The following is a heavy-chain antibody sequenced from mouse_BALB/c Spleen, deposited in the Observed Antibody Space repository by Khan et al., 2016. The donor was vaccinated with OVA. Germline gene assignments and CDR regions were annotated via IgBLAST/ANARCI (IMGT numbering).Heavy chain of an antibody. D-gene: IGHD2-3*01. CDR1: GYTFTDYA. J-gene: IGHJ2*01. CDR2: LSTYSGNT. Sequence: QVQLQQSGPELVRPGVSVKISCKGSGYTFTDYAMYWVKQSHAKSLEWIGLLSTYSGNTNYNQKFKGKATLPVDKSSSPAYLALARLTSEDSAIYYCARPAYGVYYDYWGQGTTLTVSS. V-gene: IGHV1S137*01. CDR3: ARPAYGVYYDY.